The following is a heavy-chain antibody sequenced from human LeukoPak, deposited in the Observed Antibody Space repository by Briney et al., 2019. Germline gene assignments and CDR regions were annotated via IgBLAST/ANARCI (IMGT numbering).Heavy chain of an antibody. Sequence: PGGSLRLSCAASGITFDDYAMHWVRQAPGKGREWVSGISWNSGSIGYADSVKGRFTISRDNAKNSLYLQMNSLRAEDTALYYCAKGLAVADPYYFDYWGQGTLVTVSS. D-gene: IGHD6-19*01. CDR1: GITFDDYA. CDR3: AKGLAVADPYYFDY. CDR2: ISWNSGSI. V-gene: IGHV3-9*01. J-gene: IGHJ4*02.